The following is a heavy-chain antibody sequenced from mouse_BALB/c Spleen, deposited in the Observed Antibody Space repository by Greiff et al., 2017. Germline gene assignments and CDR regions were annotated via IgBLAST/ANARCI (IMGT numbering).Heavy chain of an antibody. CDR2: IDPENGNT. D-gene: IGHD2-4*01. Sequence: EVQLQQSGAELVRPGALVKLSCEASGFNINDYYMHWVKQRPEQGLEWIGWIDPENGNTIYDPKFQGKASITADTSSNTAYLQLSSLTSEDTAVYYCTTMITTRPYWGQGTLVTVSA. CDR3: TTMITTRPY. V-gene: IGHV14-1*02. CDR1: GFNINDYY. J-gene: IGHJ3*01.